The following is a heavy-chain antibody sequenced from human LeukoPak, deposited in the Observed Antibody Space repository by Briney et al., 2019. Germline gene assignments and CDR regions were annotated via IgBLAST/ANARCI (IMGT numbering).Heavy chain of an antibody. V-gene: IGHV1-69*06. J-gene: IGHJ4*02. CDR1: GVTFSSYA. CDR3: ARWGYSKQTGDY. Sequence: SVKVSCKASGVTFSSYAISWVRQAPGQGLEWMGRIIPIFGTANYAQKFQGRVTITADKSTSTAYMELSSLRSEDTAVYYCARWGYSKQTGDYWGQGTLVTVSS. CDR2: IIPIFGTA. D-gene: IGHD4-11*01.